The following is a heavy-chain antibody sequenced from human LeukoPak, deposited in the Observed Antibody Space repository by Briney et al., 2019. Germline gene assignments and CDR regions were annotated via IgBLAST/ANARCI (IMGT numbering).Heavy chain of an antibody. CDR2: IKSKTDGGTT. D-gene: IGHD3-10*01. CDR1: GFSFSKAW. CDR3: TTLLWFGELASGY. Sequence: GRSLRLSCAASGFSFSKAWMSWVRQAPGEGLERVGRIKSKTDGGTTDYAAPVKGRLTISRDDSKNTLFLQMNSLKTEDTAVYYCTTLLWFGELASGYWGQGTLVTVSS. V-gene: IGHV3-15*01. J-gene: IGHJ4*02.